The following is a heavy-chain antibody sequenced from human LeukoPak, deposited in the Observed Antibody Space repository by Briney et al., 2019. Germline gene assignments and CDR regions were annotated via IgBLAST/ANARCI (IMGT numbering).Heavy chain of an antibody. D-gene: IGHD2-2*01. CDR2: IYHSGST. CDR3: ARFSAMYAFDI. Sequence: PSETLSLTCAVSGYSISSGYYCGWIRQPPGKGLEWIGSIYHSGSTYYNPSLKSRVTISVDTSKNQFSLKLSSVTAADTAVYYCARFSAMYAFDIWGQGTMVTVSS. CDR1: GYSISSGYY. J-gene: IGHJ3*02. V-gene: IGHV4-38-2*01.